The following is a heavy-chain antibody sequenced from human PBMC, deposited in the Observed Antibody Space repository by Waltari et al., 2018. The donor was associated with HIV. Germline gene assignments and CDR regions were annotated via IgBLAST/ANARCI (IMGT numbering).Heavy chain of an antibody. V-gene: IGHV3-64D*06. Sequence: LVESGGTLVQPGGSLRLSCSASGFTFSSYAIHWVRQTPGKGLEDVSAIRGDGHSTYYAGSLKGRFTITRDNSKNTVWLQMRSLRAEDTAVYYCAKGNYDVLTGYYGPSFEYWGQGTLVTVSS. CDR2: IRGDGHST. J-gene: IGHJ4*02. D-gene: IGHD3-9*01. CDR3: AKGNYDVLTGYYGPSFEY. CDR1: GFTFSSYA.